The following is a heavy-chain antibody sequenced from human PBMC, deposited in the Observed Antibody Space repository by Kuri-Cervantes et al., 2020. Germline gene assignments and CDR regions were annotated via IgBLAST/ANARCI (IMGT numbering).Heavy chain of an antibody. CDR1: GYTFTSYA. CDR2: VNAGNGNT. J-gene: IGHJ2*01. CDR3: VRDRGGIRYFDL. D-gene: IGHD3-16*01. V-gene: IGHV1-3*01. Sequence: ASVKVSCKASGYTFTSYAMHWVRQAPGQRLEWMGWVNAGNGNTKYSQKFQGRVTITRDTSASTAYMELSSLRSEDTAVYYCVRDRGGIRYFDLWGRGTLVTVSS.